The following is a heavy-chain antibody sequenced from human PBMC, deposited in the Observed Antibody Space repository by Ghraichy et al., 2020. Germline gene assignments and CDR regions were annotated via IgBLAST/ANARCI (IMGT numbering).Heavy chain of an antibody. D-gene: IGHD2/OR15-2a*01. J-gene: IGHJ6*02. CDR1: GFTFDDYG. Sequence: GGSLRLSCAASGFTFDDYGMSWVRQAPGKGLEWVSGINWNGGSTGYADSVKGRFTIYRDNAKNSLYLQMNSLRAEDTALYHCARGEYYYGMDVWGQGTTVTVSS. CDR2: INWNGGST. V-gene: IGHV3-20*01. CDR3: ARGEYYYGMDV.